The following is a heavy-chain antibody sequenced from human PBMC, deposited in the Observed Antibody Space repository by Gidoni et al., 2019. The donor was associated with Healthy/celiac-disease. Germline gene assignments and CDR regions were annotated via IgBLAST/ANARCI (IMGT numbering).Heavy chain of an antibody. Sequence: EVQLLESGGGLVQPGGSLRLSCAASGFPFSSYAMSWVRQAPGKGLEWVSAISGSGGSTYYADSVKGRFTISRDNSKNTLYLQMNSLRAEDTAVYYCAKLPSVGSRTNWFDPWGQGTLVTVSS. V-gene: IGHV3-23*01. CDR1: GFPFSSYA. J-gene: IGHJ5*02. D-gene: IGHD2-2*01. CDR3: AKLPSVGSRTNWFDP. CDR2: ISGSGGST.